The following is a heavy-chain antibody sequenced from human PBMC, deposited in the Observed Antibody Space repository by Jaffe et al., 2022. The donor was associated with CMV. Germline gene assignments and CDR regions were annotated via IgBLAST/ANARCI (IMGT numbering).Heavy chain of an antibody. CDR1: EFTFSTYS. J-gene: IGHJ6*02. CDR2: INSRSDYM. V-gene: IGHV3-21*01. CDR3: ARAPESVSGSHRMGLDV. Sequence: DVHLVESGGGLVKPGGSLRLSCTASEFTFSTYSMNWVRQVPGKGLEWVSSINSRSDYMYYEQSVKGRFTISRDNAKNSLYLQMNSLRAEDTAVYYCARAPESVSGSHRMGLDVWGQGTTVIVSS. D-gene: IGHD3-10*01.